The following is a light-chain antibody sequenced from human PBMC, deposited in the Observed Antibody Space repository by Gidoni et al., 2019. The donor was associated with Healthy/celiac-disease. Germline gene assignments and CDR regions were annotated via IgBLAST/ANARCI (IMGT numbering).Light chain of an antibody. CDR1: SSDVSGYNY. J-gene: IGLJ3*02. V-gene: IGLV2-11*01. CDR3: CSYAGSYTLV. CDR2: DVS. Sequence: QSAPTQPLPVFGSPGPSVTISCTGTSSDVSGYNYVSWYQQHPGKAPKLMIYDVSKRPSGVPDRFSGSKSGNTASLTISGLQAEDEADYYCCSYAGSYTLVFGGGTKLTVL.